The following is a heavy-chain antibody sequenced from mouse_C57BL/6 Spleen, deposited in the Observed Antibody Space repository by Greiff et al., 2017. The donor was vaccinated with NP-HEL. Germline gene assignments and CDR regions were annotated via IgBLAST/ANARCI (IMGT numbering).Heavy chain of an antibody. CDR1: GYTFTSYW. CDR2: IYPGSGST. D-gene: IGHD1-1*01. J-gene: IGHJ4*01. Sequence: QVQLQQSGAELVKPGASVKMSCKASGYTFTSYWITWVKQRPGQGLEWIGDIYPGSGSTNYNEKFKSKATLTVDTSSSTAYMQPSSLTSEDSAVFYCASLITTDYYYAIDYWGQGTSVTVSS. V-gene: IGHV1-55*01. CDR3: ASLITTDYYYAIDY.